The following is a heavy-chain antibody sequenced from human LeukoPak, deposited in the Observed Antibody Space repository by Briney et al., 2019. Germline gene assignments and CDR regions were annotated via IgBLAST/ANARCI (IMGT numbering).Heavy chain of an antibody. D-gene: IGHD4-17*01. V-gene: IGHV3-15*01. CDR3: TSRVTTTNDN. Sequence: GGSLRLSCTASGFSFSNAWMNWVRQAPGKGLEWVGRIKTKADGETTGYAASVKGRFTISRDDSKNTLYLQVNSLKTEDTAVYYCTSRVTTTNDNWGQGTLVTVSS. J-gene: IGHJ4*02. CDR1: GFSFSNAW. CDR2: IKTKADGETT.